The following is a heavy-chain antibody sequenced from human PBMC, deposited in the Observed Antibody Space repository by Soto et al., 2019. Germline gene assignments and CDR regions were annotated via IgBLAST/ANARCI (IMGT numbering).Heavy chain of an antibody. CDR2: ISGSGGST. CDR1: GFTFSSYA. CDR3: ATSSLVGVVDRFDY. Sequence: PGGSLRLSCAASGFTFSSYAMSWVRQAPGKGLEWVSAISGSGGSTYYADSVKGRFTIARDNSKNTQYLQMNSLRAEDTAVYYCATSSLVGVVDRFDYWGQGTLVTVSS. D-gene: IGHD3-16*01. V-gene: IGHV3-23*01. J-gene: IGHJ4*02.